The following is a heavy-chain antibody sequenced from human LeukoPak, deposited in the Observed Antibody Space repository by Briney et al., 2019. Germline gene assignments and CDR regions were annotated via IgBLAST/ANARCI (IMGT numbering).Heavy chain of an antibody. CDR3: ARGGGYYYDSSGYQIDY. CDR1: GYTFTNYD. D-gene: IGHD3-22*01. V-gene: IGHV1-18*01. CDR2: ISAYNGNT. Sequence: ASVKVSCKTSGYTFTNYDINWVRQAPGQGLEWMGWISAYNGNTNYAQKLQGRVTMTTDTSTSTAYMELRSLRSDDTAVYYCARGGGYYYDSSGYQIDYWGQGTLVTVSS. J-gene: IGHJ4*02.